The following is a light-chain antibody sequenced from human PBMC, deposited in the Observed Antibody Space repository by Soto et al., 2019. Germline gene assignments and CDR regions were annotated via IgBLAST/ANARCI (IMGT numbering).Light chain of an antibody. V-gene: IGKV4-1*01. CDR2: WAS. J-gene: IGKJ1*01. CDR3: LQYWSSVKT. Sequence: INMTQSQDSLAESLGERAPVHCQSSQREFSSYSNTTFVAWYQPTTGRARQRSIYWASDRYSGVPDRFNGSVSGTDVTSTISRLEPVNFAVYVCLQYWSSVKTFGQG. CDR1: QREFSSYSNTTF.